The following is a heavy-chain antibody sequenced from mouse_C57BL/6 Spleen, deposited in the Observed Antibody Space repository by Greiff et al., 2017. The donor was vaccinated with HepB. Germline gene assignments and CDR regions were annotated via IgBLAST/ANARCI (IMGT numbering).Heavy chain of an antibody. J-gene: IGHJ2*01. CDR3: ARRPYYFDY. V-gene: IGHV5-9*01. CDR2: ISGGGGNT. CDR1: GFTFSSYT. Sequence: EVMLVESGGGLVKPGGSLKLSCAASGFTFSSYTMSWVRQTPEKRLEWVATISGGGGNTYYPDSVKGRFTISRDNAKNTLYLQMSSLRSEDTALYYCARRPYYFDYWGQGTTLTVSS.